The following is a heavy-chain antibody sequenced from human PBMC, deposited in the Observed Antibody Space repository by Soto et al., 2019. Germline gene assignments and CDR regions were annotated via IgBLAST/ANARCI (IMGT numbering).Heavy chain of an antibody. D-gene: IGHD3-3*01. CDR3: TRELRFLEWLKFAGRAFDI. Sequence: GGSLRLSCTASGFTFGDYAMSWFRQAPGKGLEWVGFIRSKAYGGTTEYAASVKGRFTISRDDSKSIAYLQMNSLKTEDTAVYYCTRELRFLEWLKFAGRAFDIWGQGTMVTVSS. CDR1: GFTFGDYA. J-gene: IGHJ3*02. CDR2: IRSKAYGGTT. V-gene: IGHV3-49*03.